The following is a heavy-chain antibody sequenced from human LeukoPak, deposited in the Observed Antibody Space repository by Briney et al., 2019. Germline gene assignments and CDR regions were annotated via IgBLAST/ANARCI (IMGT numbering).Heavy chain of an antibody. Sequence: ASVKVSCKASGYTFTSYDINWVRQATGQGLEWMGWMNPNSGNTGYAQKFQGRVTMTRNTSISTAYMGLSSLRSEDTAVYYCARADVVVTGMVDSWGQGTLVAVSS. CDR2: MNPNSGNT. V-gene: IGHV1-8*01. D-gene: IGHD2-21*02. CDR3: ARADVVVTGMVDS. J-gene: IGHJ4*02. CDR1: GYTFTSYD.